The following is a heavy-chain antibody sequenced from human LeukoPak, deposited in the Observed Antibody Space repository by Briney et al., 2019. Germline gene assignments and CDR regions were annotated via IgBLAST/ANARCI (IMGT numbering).Heavy chain of an antibody. CDR3: ARDIGYKAFDY. CDR2: INDDGSEQ. Sequence: PGGSLRLSCSASGFTFRKYWMTWVRQAPGKGLEWVAHINDDGSEQNYVGSVKGRFTISRDNGKNSVYMQMNSLRAEDTAVCYCARDIGYKAFDYWGQGTLVSVSS. D-gene: IGHD5-24*01. CDR1: GFTFRKYW. V-gene: IGHV3-7*05. J-gene: IGHJ4*02.